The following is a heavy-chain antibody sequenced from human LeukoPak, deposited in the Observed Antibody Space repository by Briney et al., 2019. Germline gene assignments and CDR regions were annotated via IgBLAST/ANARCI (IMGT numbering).Heavy chain of an antibody. CDR3: APSSSSDGYYYYGMDV. CDR1: GGTFSSYA. D-gene: IGHD6-6*01. CDR2: IIPIFGTA. V-gene: IGHV1-69*01. Sequence: SVKVSCKASGGTFSSYAISWVRQAPGQGLEWMGGIIPIFGTANFAQKFQGRVTITADESTSTAYMELSSLRSEDTAVYYCAPSSSSDGYYYYGMDVWGQGTTVTVSS. J-gene: IGHJ6*02.